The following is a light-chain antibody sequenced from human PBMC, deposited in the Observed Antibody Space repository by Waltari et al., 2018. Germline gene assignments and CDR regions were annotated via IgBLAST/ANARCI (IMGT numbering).Light chain of an antibody. CDR1: QSVGST. CDR2: YAS. CDR3: QKYNDWPYS. Sequence: ETVMMQSPATLSLSPGERATLSCRASQSVGSTLAWYQQKPGQAPRLLIYYASSRATGIPDRFSGNGSGTEFTLTISSLDPEDVGVYYCQKYNDWPYSFGQGTKVEIK. V-gene: IGKV3D-15*01. J-gene: IGKJ2*03.